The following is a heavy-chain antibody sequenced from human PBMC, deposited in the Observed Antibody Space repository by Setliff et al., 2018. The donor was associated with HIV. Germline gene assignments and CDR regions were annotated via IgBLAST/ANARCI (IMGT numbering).Heavy chain of an antibody. J-gene: IGHJ4*02. V-gene: IGHV1-2*04. Sequence: ASVQVSCKSSGYSFTDYYIHGVRQAPGQGLEWMGWINPKSDGTNYAQKLQGWITMTRDTSISTGYMELSRLRSDDTAVYYCARGMDYYDTSGYYQYYFDYWGQGTLVTVAS. CDR1: GYSFTDYY. D-gene: IGHD3-22*01. CDR2: INPKSDGT. CDR3: ARGMDYYDTSGYYQYYFDY.